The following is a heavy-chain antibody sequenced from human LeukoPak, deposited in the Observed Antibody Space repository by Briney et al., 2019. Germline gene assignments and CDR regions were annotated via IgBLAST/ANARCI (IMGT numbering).Heavy chain of an antibody. J-gene: IGHJ3*02. CDR3: ARRWNINYYDSSGPNTPFDI. Sequence: PSQTLSLTCTVSGASISSSNYYWSWIRQPAGKGLEWIGRIYTSGSTNYNPSLKSRVTISVDTSKNQFSLKLSSVTAADTAVYYCARRWNINYYDSSGPNTPFDIWGQGTMVTVSS. V-gene: IGHV4-61*02. CDR2: IYTSGST. D-gene: IGHD3-22*01. CDR1: GASISSSNYY.